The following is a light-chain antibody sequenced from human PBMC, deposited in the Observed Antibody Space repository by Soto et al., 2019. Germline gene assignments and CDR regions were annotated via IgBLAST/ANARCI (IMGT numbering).Light chain of an antibody. J-gene: IGLJ1*01. CDR2: DVS. CDR1: SSDVGGYNY. Sequence: QSVLAQPASVSGSPGQSITISCTGTSSDVGGYNYVSWYQQHPGKAPKLMTYDVSNRPSGVSNRFSGSKSGNTASLTISGLQAEDEADYYCSSYTSSSTLVFGNGTKVTVL. V-gene: IGLV2-14*01. CDR3: SSYTSSSTLV.